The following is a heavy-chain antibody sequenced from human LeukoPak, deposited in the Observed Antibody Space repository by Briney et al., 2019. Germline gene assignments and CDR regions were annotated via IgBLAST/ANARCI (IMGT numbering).Heavy chain of an antibody. D-gene: IGHD1-26*01. Sequence: GGSLRLSCAASGFTFSSYSMNWVRQAPGKGLEWVSYISSSSSTIYYADSVKGRFTISRDNAKNSLYPQMNSLRAEDTAVYYCARDKGVGATWDAFDIWGQGTMVTVSS. V-gene: IGHV3-48*04. J-gene: IGHJ3*02. CDR3: ARDKGVGATWDAFDI. CDR1: GFTFSSYS. CDR2: ISSSSSTI.